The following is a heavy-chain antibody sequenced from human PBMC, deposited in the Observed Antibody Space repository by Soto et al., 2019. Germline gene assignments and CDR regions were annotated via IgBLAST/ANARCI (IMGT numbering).Heavy chain of an antibody. CDR2: ISSSGSTI. V-gene: IGHV3-11*01. Sequence: GSLRLSCAASGFTFSDYYMSWIRQAPGKGLEWVSYISSSGSTICYADSVKGRFTISRDNAKNSLYLQMNSLRAEDTAVYYCARDLRKQQPPGAFDIWGQGTMVTVSS. CDR3: ARDLRKQQPPGAFDI. CDR1: GFTFSDYY. J-gene: IGHJ3*02. D-gene: IGHD6-13*01.